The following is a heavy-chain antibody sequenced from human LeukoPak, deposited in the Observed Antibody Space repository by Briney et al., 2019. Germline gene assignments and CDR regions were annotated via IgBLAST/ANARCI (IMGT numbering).Heavy chain of an antibody. CDR2: IYYSGST. Sequence: PSETLSLTCTVSGGSISRISYYWGWIRQPPGKGLEWIGYIYYSGSTTYNPSLKSRVTISVDTSKNQFSLKLSSVTAADTAVYYCARAYDILTGYYYYYYYYMDVWGKGTTVTVSS. CDR1: GGSISRISYY. D-gene: IGHD3-9*01. J-gene: IGHJ6*03. V-gene: IGHV4-61*05. CDR3: ARAYDILTGYYYYYYYYMDV.